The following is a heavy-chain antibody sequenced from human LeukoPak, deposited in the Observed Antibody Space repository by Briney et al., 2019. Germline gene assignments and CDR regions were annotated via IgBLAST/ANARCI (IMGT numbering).Heavy chain of an antibody. Sequence: SETLSLTCAVYGGSFSGYYWSWIRQPPGKGLEWIGEINHSGSTNYNPSLKSRVTISVDTSKNQFSLKLSSVTAADTAVYCCASGYRFDYWGQGTLVTVSS. J-gene: IGHJ4*02. V-gene: IGHV4-34*01. CDR1: GGSFSGYY. D-gene: IGHD3-16*02. CDR2: INHSGST. CDR3: ASGYRFDY.